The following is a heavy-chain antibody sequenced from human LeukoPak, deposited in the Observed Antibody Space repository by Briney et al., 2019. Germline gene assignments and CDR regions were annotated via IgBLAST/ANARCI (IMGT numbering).Heavy chain of an antibody. CDR2: MNPNSGNT. Sequence: ASVKVSCKASGYTFTGYYMHWVRQVPGQGLEWMGWMNPNSGNTGYAQKFQGRVTMTRNTSISTAYMELSSLRSEDTAVYYCARGAAFATKYWGQGTLVTVSS. CDR1: GYTFTGYY. CDR3: ARGAAFATKY. V-gene: IGHV1-8*02. J-gene: IGHJ4*02. D-gene: IGHD6-13*01.